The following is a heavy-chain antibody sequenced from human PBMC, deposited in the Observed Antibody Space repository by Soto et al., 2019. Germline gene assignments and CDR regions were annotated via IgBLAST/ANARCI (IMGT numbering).Heavy chain of an antibody. CDR2: IYYSGST. CDR3: ARGPGYSYGYDFDY. J-gene: IGHJ4*02. V-gene: IGHV4-30-4*01. Sequence: SETLSLTCTVSGGSISSGDYYWSWIRQPPGKGLEWIGYIYYSGSTYYNPSLKSRVTISVDTSKNQFSLKLSSVTAADTAVYYCARGPGYSYGYDFDYWGQGTLVTVSS. CDR1: GGSISSGDYY. D-gene: IGHD5-18*01.